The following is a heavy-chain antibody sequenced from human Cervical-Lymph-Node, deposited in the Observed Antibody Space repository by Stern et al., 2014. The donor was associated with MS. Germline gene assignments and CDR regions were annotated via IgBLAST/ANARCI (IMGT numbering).Heavy chain of an antibody. Sequence: VQLGQSGAEVKKPGESLKVSCKASGYSFTNYWIGWVRQMPRKGLEWLGIIYPGDSDTKYSPSFQGQVTISADKSISTAYLQWSSLEASDTAIYCCARVRIVGASDAFDLWGQGTMVTVSS. CDR3: ARVRIVGASDAFDL. D-gene: IGHD1-26*01. J-gene: IGHJ3*01. CDR1: GYSFTNYW. V-gene: IGHV5-51*01. CDR2: IYPGDSDT.